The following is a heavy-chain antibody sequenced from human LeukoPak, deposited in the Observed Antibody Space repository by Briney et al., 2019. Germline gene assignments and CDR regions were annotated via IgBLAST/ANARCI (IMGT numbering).Heavy chain of an antibody. CDR1: GGSFSGYY. CDR2: INHSGST. V-gene: IGHV4-34*01. Sequence: SETLSLTCAVYGGSFSGYYWSWIRQPPGKGLEWIGEINHSGSTNYNPSLKSRVTISVDTSKNQFSLKLSSVTAADTAVYYCARHGGDGYTLDYWGQGTLVTVSS. CDR3: ARHGGDGYTLDY. J-gene: IGHJ4*02. D-gene: IGHD5-24*01.